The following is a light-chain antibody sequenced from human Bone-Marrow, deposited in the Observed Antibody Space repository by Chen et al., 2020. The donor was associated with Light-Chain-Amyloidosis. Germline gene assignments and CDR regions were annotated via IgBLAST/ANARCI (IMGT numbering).Light chain of an antibody. V-gene: IGLV3-21*02. CDR1: NIGSTR. CDR3: QVWDRSSDRPV. J-gene: IGLJ3*02. Sequence: SYVLTPPSSVSVAPGQTATIACGGNNIGSTRVHWYQQTPGQAPLLVVYDSDRPSGIPERLSGSNSGNTATLTISRVEAGDEADYYCQVWDRSSDRPVFGGGTKLTVL. CDR2: DS.